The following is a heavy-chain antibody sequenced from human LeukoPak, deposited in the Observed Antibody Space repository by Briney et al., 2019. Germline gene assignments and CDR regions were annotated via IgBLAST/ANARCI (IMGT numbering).Heavy chain of an antibody. V-gene: IGHV3-23*01. CDR1: GFTFNNYA. CDR3: AKSANTAIVTIDS. CDR2: ISGGGSTT. J-gene: IGHJ4*02. Sequence: GGSLRLSCAASGFTFNNYAMSWVRQAPGKGLEWVSGISGGGSTTYYADSVKGRFTISRDNSKNTLDLQMNSLRAEDTAVYYCAKSANTAIVTIDSWGQGTLVTVSS. D-gene: IGHD5-18*01.